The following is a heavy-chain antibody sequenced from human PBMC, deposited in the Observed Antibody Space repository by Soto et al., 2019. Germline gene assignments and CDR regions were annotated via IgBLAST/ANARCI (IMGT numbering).Heavy chain of an antibody. D-gene: IGHD3-10*01. CDR2: ISSSSSYI. Sequence: EVQLVESGGGLVKPGGSLRLSCAASGFTFSSYSMNWVRQAPGKGLEWVSSISSSSSYIYYADSVKGRFTISRDNAKNSLYLQMNSLRAEDTAVYYCARSSVSRNLITMVRGVIRVDYMDVWGKGTTVTVSS. CDR3: ARSSVSRNLITMVRGVIRVDYMDV. CDR1: GFTFSSYS. V-gene: IGHV3-21*01. J-gene: IGHJ6*03.